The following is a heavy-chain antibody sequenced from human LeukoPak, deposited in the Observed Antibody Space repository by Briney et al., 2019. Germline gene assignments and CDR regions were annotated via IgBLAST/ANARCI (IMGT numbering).Heavy chain of an antibody. CDR3: TRVGVHYDYVWGSYRYTGFDY. V-gene: IGHV3-49*04. Sequence: GGSLRLSCTASGFTFGDYAMSWVRQAPGKGLEWVGFIRSKAYGGTTEYAASVKGRFTISRDDSKSIAYLQMNSLKTEDTAVYYCTRVGVHYDYVWGSYRYTGFDYWGQGTLVTVSS. CDR1: GFTFGDYA. CDR2: IRSKAYGGTT. J-gene: IGHJ4*02. D-gene: IGHD3-16*02.